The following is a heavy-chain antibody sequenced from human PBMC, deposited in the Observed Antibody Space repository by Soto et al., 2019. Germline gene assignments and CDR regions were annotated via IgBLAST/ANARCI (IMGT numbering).Heavy chain of an antibody. V-gene: IGHV5-51*01. CDR3: ARLTYYYDSSGHYSTGPLDY. Sequence: GESLKISCKASGYSFTSYWIGWVRQMPGKGLEWMGIIYPGDSDTRYSPSFQGQVTISADKSISTAYLQWSSLKASDTAMYYCARLTYYYDSSGHYSTGPLDYWGQATLVTVSS. D-gene: IGHD3-22*01. CDR1: GYSFTSYW. J-gene: IGHJ4*02. CDR2: IYPGDSDT.